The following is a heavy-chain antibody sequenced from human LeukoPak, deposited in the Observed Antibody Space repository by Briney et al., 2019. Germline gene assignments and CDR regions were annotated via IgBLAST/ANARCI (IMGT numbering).Heavy chain of an antibody. V-gene: IGHV4-39*01. CDR1: GGSISSYF. CDR3: ARRLWFDS. Sequence: PSETLSLTCTVSGGSISSYFWSWIRQPPGKGLEWIGSIYYSGSPYYNPSLKSRVTISMDTPRNQFSLKLSSVTATDTAVYYCARRLWFDSWGQGTLVTVSS. CDR2: IYYSGSP. J-gene: IGHJ5*01.